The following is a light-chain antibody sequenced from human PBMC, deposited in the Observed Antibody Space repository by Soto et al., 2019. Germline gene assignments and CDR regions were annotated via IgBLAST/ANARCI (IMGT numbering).Light chain of an antibody. CDR2: STS. Sequence: QSVLTQPPSASGTPGQIVAISCSGSSSNIGSNTVTWYQQLPGTAPKLLIYSTSQRSSGVPGRFSGSKSGASASLSISGLQSEDEADYYCAAWDDRLVVYVFGTGTKDTVL. V-gene: IGLV1-44*01. J-gene: IGLJ1*01. CDR1: SSNIGSNT. CDR3: AAWDDRLVVYV.